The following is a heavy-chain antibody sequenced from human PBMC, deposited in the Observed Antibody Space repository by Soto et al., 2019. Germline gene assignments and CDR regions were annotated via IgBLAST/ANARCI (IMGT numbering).Heavy chain of an antibody. V-gene: IGHV1-18*01. CDR2: INAGNGNT. CDR1: GYTFTSYA. D-gene: IGHD6-13*01. J-gene: IGHJ3*02. Sequence: GASVKVSCKASGYTFTSYAISWVRQAPGQRLEWMGWINAGNGNTNYAQKLQGRVTMTTDTSTSTAYMELRSLRSDDTAVYYCARVRYSSSWYVYAFDIWGQGTMVTVSS. CDR3: ARVRYSSSWYVYAFDI.